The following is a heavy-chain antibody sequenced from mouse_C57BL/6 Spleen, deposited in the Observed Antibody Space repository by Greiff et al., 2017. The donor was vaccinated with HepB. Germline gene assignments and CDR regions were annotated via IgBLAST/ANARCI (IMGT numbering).Heavy chain of an antibody. CDR3: ARDYYGSTLYWYFEV. CDR2: ISSGGSYT. CDR1: GFTFSSYG. J-gene: IGHJ1*03. V-gene: IGHV5-6*02. D-gene: IGHD1-1*01. Sequence: EVMLVESGGDLVKPGGSLKLSCAASGFTFSSYGMSWVRQTPDKRLEWVATISSGGSYTYYPDSVKGRFTISRDNAKNTLYLQMSSLKSEDTAMYYCARDYYGSTLYWYFEVWGTGTTVTVSS.